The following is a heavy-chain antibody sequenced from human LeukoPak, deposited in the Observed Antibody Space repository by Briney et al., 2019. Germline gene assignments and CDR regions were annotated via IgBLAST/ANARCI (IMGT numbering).Heavy chain of an antibody. CDR1: GYTFTGYY. CDR3: ARSSSMAGADY. Sequence: ASVKASCKASGYTFTGYYMHWVRQAPGQGLEWMGWINPNSGGTNYTQKFQGRVTMTRDTSISTAYMELSRLRSDDTAVYYCARSSSMAGADYWGQGTLVTVSS. J-gene: IGHJ4*02. V-gene: IGHV1-2*02. D-gene: IGHD6-13*01. CDR2: INPNSGGT.